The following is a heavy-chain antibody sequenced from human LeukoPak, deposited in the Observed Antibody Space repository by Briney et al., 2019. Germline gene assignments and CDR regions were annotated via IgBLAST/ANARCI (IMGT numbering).Heavy chain of an antibody. CDR2: IYTSGST. V-gene: IGHV4-4*07. Sequence: SETLSLTCTVSGGSFSNYYWSWIRQPAGKGLEWIGLIYTSGSTNYNPSVKSRVTMSVDTSNNHFSLKLTSVTAADTAVYYCARQPPQYYGMDVWGQGTTVTVSS. J-gene: IGHJ6*02. CDR1: GGSFSNYY. CDR3: ARQPPQYYGMDV.